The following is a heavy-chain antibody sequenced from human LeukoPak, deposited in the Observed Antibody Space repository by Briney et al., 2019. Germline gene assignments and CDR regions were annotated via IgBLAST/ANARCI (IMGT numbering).Heavy chain of an antibody. CDR1: GYTFTSYG. V-gene: IGHV1-18*01. CDR2: ISAYNGNT. D-gene: IGHD3-22*01. Sequence: GASVKVSCKASGYTFTSYGISWVRQAPGQGLEWMGWISAYNGNTNYAQKLQGRVTMTTDTSTSTAYMELSSLRSEDTAVYYCAREKDSSVGGGTYYFDYWGQGTLVTVSS. J-gene: IGHJ4*02. CDR3: AREKDSSVGGGTYYFDY.